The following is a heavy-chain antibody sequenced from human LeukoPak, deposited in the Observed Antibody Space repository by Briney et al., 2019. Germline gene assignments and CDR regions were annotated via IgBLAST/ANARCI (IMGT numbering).Heavy chain of an antibody. D-gene: IGHD2-21*01. J-gene: IGHJ4*02. V-gene: IGHV3-74*01. Sequence: GGSLRLSCAVSGFTFSSYWMHWVRQAPGKGLVWVSRINSDGSSTNYADSVKGRFTISRDNAKNTLYLQMNSLRAEDAAVYYCGTDMVKGYWGQGTLLTVAS. CDR1: GFTFSSYW. CDR3: GTDMVKGY. CDR2: INSDGSST.